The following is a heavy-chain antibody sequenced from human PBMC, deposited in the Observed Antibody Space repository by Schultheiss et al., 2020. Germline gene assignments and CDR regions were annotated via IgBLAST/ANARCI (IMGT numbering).Heavy chain of an antibody. D-gene: IGHD6-13*01. CDR3: AKDFLYISTDTYFDH. CDR1: GFTFGNYA. CDR2: ITGSGDGT. Sequence: GESLKISCAASGFTFGNYAMVWVRQAPGKGLEWVSGITGSGDGTYYSDSVKGRFTVSRDNSKNTLYLQMNSVRAEDTALYYCAKDFLYISTDTYFDHWGQGTLVTVSS. V-gene: IGHV3-23*01. J-gene: IGHJ4*02.